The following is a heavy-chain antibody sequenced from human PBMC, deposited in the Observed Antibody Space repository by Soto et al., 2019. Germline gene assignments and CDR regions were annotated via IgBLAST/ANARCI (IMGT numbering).Heavy chain of an antibody. Sequence: GASVKVSCKASGGTFSSYATSWVRQAPGQGLEWMGGIIPIFGTANYAQKFQGRVTITADESTSTAYMELSSLRSEDTAVYYCARTGITGTTSLESRYYYYYYGMDVWGQGTTVTVSS. J-gene: IGHJ6*02. CDR1: GGTFSSYA. V-gene: IGHV1-69*13. CDR3: ARTGITGTTSLESRYYYYYYGMDV. CDR2: IIPIFGTA. D-gene: IGHD1-7*01.